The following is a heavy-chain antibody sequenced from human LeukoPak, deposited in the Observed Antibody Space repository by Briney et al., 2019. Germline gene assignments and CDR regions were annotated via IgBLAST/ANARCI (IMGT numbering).Heavy chain of an antibody. CDR1: GDSISSYY. D-gene: IGHD1-26*01. J-gene: IGHJ4*02. V-gene: IGHV4-4*07. CDR2: FSTSGST. Sequence: LETLSLTCSVSGDSISSYYWSWIRQPAGKGLEWIGRFSTSGSTNYNPSLKSRLTMSVDTSKKQFSLSLSSVTAADTAVYYCARYRSGSYSLDYWGQGTLVTVSS. CDR3: ARYRSGSYSLDY.